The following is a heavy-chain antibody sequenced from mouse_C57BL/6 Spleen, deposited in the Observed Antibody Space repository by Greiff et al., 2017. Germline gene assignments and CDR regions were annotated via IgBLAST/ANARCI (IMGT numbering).Heavy chain of an antibody. Sequence: VQLQQSGPVLVKPGASVKMSCKASGYTFTDYYMNWVKQSHGKSLEWIGVINPYNGGTSYNQKFKGKATLTVNKSSSTAYLELNSLTSEDSAVYYCARRAVVADWYFDVWGTGTPVTVSS. J-gene: IGHJ1*03. CDR1: GYTFTDYY. CDR3: ARRAVVADWYFDV. D-gene: IGHD1-1*01. CDR2: INPYNGGT. V-gene: IGHV1-19*01.